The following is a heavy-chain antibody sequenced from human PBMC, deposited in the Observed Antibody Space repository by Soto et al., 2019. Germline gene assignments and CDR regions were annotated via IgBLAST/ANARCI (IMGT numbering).Heavy chain of an antibody. J-gene: IGHJ5*02. CDR2: INPNSGGT. CDR1: GYTFTCYY. CDR3: ARGLAAAGIPKAWFDP. V-gene: IGHV1-2*04. D-gene: IGHD6-13*01. Sequence: GASVKVSCKASGYTFTCYYMHWVRQAPGQGLEWMGWINPNSGGTNYAQKFQGWVTMTRDTSISTAYMELSRLRSDDTAVYYCARGLAAAGIPKAWFDPWGQGTLVTVS.